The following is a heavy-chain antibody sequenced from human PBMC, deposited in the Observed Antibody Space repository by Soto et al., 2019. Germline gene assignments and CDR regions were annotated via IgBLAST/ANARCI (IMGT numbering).Heavy chain of an antibody. J-gene: IGHJ4*02. CDR2: INGDGSST. Sequence: EVQLVESGGGLVQPGGSLRLSCAASGFTFSRYWMHWVRHAPGEGLVWVSRINGDGSSTTYAESVKGRFTNSRDNVMSMVYLQMNSLRVEDTATYFCAGDGIAVAGTGNFDFWGQGTLVTVSS. CDR3: AGDGIAVAGTGNFDF. D-gene: IGHD6-19*01. V-gene: IGHV3-74*03. CDR1: GFTFSRYW.